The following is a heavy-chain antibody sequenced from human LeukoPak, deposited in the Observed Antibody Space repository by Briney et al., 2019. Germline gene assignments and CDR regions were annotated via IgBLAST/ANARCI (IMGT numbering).Heavy chain of an antibody. Sequence: GASVKVSCKASGCTFTSYYMHWVRQAPGQGLEWMGIINPSGGSTSYAQKFQGRVTMTRDMSTSTVYMELSSLRSEDTAVYYCARVRGAYDPFDPWGQGTLVTVSS. D-gene: IGHD5-12*01. CDR2: INPSGGST. J-gene: IGHJ5*02. CDR1: GCTFTSYY. V-gene: IGHV1-46*01. CDR3: ARVRGAYDPFDP.